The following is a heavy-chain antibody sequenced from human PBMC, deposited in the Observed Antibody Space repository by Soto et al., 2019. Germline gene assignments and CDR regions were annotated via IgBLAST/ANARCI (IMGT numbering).Heavy chain of an antibody. J-gene: IGHJ6*02. V-gene: IGHV4-59*01. Sequence: SETLSLTCTVSGGSISSYYWSWIRQPPGKGLEWIGYIYYSGSTNYNPSLKSRVTISVDTSKNQFSLTLSSVTAADTAVYYCARVTDSSSTRYGMDVWGQGTTVTVSS. CDR3: ARVTDSSSTRYGMDV. D-gene: IGHD6-13*01. CDR2: IYYSGST. CDR1: GGSISSYY.